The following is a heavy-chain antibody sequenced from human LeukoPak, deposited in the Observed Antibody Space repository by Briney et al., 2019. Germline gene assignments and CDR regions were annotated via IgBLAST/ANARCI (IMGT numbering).Heavy chain of an antibody. CDR2: IKQDGSEK. V-gene: IGHV3-7*01. Sequence: GSLRLSCAASGFTFSSYSMNWVRQAPGKGLEWVANIKQDGSEKYYVDSVKGRFTISRDNAKNSLYLQMNSLRAEDTAVYYCARDLGNYYDSSGYYPWGQGTLVTVSS. J-gene: IGHJ4*02. D-gene: IGHD3-22*01. CDR1: GFTFSSYS. CDR3: ARDLGNYYDSSGYYP.